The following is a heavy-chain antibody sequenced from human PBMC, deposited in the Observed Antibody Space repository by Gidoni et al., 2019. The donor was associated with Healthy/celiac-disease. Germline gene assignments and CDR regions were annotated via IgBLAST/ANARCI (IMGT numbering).Heavy chain of an antibody. CDR2: ISYDGSNK. CDR3: AKDAMGLRLGELYY. J-gene: IGHJ4*02. V-gene: IGHV3-30*18. Sequence: GMHWVRQAPGKGLEWVAVISYDGSNKYYADSVKGRFTISRDNSKNTLYLQMNSLRAEDTAVYYCAKDAMGLRLGELYYWGQGTLVTVSS. CDR1: G. D-gene: IGHD3-16*01.